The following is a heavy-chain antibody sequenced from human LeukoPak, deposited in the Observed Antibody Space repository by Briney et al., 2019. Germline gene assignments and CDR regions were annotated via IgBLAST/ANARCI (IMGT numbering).Heavy chain of an antibody. CDR1: GGSISSSSYY. CDR2: IYYSGST. D-gene: IGHD2-2*01. Sequence: SETLSLTCTVSGGSISSSSYYWGWIRQPPGTGLEWIGSIYYSGSTYYNPSLKSRVTISVAKNQFSLKLSSVTAADTAVYYCARQPVVPAAIKEYYFDYWGQGTLVTVSS. J-gene: IGHJ4*02. V-gene: IGHV4-39*01. CDR3: ARQPVVPAAIKEYYFDY.